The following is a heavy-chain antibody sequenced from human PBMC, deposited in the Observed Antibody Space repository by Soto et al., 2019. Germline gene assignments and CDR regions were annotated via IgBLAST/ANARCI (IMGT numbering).Heavy chain of an antibody. V-gene: IGHV4-59*11. J-gene: IGHJ6*02. CDR3: ARVSSLSTVTTYYYYYGMDV. CDR1: GGSFSDHY. D-gene: IGHD4-17*01. CDR2: IYYSGST. Sequence: PSETLSLTCAVYGGSFSDHYWSWIRQTPGKGLEWIGYIYYSGSTNYNPSLKSRVTISVDTSKNQFSLKLSSVTAADTAVYYCARVSSLSTVTTYYYYYGMDVWGQGTTVTVSS.